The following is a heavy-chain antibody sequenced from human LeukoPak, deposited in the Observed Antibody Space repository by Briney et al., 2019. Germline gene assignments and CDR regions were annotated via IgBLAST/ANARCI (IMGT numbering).Heavy chain of an antibody. V-gene: IGHV2-5*01. D-gene: IGHD5-18*01. Sequence: ESGPTLVKPTQTLTLTCTFSGFSLTTSGVGVAWIRQPPGKALEWVALIYWNDDERYRPSLKSRLTITKDTSKNQVVLTMINMDPVDTATYYCALLRGYTYGYPAFDSWGQGTLVTVSS. CDR3: ALLRGYTYGYPAFDS. J-gene: IGHJ4*02. CDR1: GFSLTTSGVG. CDR2: IYWNDDE.